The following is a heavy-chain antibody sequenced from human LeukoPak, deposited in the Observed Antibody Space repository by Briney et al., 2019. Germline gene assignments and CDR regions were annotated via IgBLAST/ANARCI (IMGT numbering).Heavy chain of an antibody. D-gene: IGHD1-26*01. V-gene: IGHV3-30*04. Sequence: GRSLRLSCAASGFTFSSYAMHWVRQAPGKGLEWVAVISYDGSNKYYADSVKGRFTISRDNSKNTLYLQMNSLKAEDTAVYYCARDPGSTQTLHDAFDIWGQGTMVTVSS. CDR2: ISYDGSNK. CDR1: GFTFSSYA. CDR3: ARDPGSTQTLHDAFDI. J-gene: IGHJ3*02.